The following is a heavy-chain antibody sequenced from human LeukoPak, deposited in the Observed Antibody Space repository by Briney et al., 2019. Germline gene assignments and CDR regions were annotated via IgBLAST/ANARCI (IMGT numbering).Heavy chain of an antibody. Sequence: GGSLRLSCAASGITFSNYAMTWVRQAPGKGLEWVSAISGSSGSTYYADSVKGRFTISSDNSKNTLYLQMNSLRAEDTAVYYCAKTDSSSWYYYGMDVWGQGTTVSVSS. CDR3: AKTDSSSWYYYGMDV. CDR1: GITFSNYA. D-gene: IGHD6-13*01. J-gene: IGHJ6*02. V-gene: IGHV3-23*01. CDR2: ISGSSGST.